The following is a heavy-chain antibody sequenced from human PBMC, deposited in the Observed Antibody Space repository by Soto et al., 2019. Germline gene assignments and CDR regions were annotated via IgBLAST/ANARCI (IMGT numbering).Heavy chain of an antibody. J-gene: IGHJ6*03. V-gene: IGHV1-69*02. D-gene: IGHD4-17*01. Sequence: QVQLVQSGAEVKKPGSSVKVSCKASGGTFSNYTISWVRQAPGQGLEWMGRIIPILNIANYAQKFQGRVTITEDKSTTTAYMELSSLRSEDTAVYYCARVSEMGTVTEGFYYSMDVWGKGTTVTVSS. CDR1: GGTFSNYT. CDR3: ARVSEMGTVTEGFYYSMDV. CDR2: IIPILNIA.